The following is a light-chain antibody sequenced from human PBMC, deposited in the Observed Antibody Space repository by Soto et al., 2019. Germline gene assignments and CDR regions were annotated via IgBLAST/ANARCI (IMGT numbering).Light chain of an antibody. Sequence: DIQMTQYPSSVSASVGDRVTITCRASQSISSYLTWYQQKQGKAPKLLIFAASSLKSGVTSRFSGSRPGPDFTLTISSLQPEDFATYYCQQSYSSPPTFGQGTKVDIK. CDR3: QQSYSSPPT. V-gene: IGKV1-39*01. CDR1: QSISSY. J-gene: IGKJ1*01. CDR2: AAS.